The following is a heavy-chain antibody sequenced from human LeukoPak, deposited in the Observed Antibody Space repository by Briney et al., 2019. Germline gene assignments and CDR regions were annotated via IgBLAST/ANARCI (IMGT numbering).Heavy chain of an antibody. CDR3: ARHGRGSRSPNAFDF. V-gene: IGHV5-51*01. Sequence: GESLKISCKGSGYRFTDYWIGWVRQMPGKGLQWMGVIYPDDSDIRYSPSFQGQVTISADKSIITAYLQWSSLKASDTAMYYCARHGRGSRSPNAFDFWGQGTMVTVSS. D-gene: IGHD3-10*01. CDR1: GYRFTDYW. CDR2: IYPDDSDI. J-gene: IGHJ3*01.